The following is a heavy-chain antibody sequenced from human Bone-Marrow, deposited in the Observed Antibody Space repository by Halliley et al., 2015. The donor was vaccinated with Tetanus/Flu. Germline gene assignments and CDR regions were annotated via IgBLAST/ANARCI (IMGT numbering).Heavy chain of an antibody. D-gene: IGHD3-3*02. V-gene: IGHV3-13*04. J-gene: IGHJ3*02. Sequence: WASGICSGGATYYAGSVKGRFTISRDNGKTSLLRQKNSLRVGDTAVYYCAREGKLLAVSFDIWGQGTLVTVSS. CDR2: ICSGGAT. CDR3: AREGKLLAVSFDI.